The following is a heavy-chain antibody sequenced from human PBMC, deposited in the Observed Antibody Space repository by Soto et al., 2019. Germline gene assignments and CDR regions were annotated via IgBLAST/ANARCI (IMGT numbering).Heavy chain of an antibody. D-gene: IGHD2-2*01. CDR3: ARGVGYVFDY. CDR2: ISYDGSNK. Sequence: GGSLRLSCAASGFTFSSYAMHWVRQAPGKGLEWVAVISYDGSNKYYADSVKGRFTISRDNSKNTLYLQMNSLRAEDTAVYYCARGVGYVFDYWGQGTLVTVSS. CDR1: GFTFSSYA. J-gene: IGHJ4*02. V-gene: IGHV3-30-3*01.